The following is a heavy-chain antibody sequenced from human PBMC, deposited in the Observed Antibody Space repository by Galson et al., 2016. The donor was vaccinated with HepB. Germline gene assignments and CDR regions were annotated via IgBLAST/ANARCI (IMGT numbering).Heavy chain of an antibody. D-gene: IGHD2-15*01. V-gene: IGHV4-39*01. CDR3: ARQIVVVVAATRGVDWFDP. J-gene: IGHJ5*02. CDR1: GGSISSSNYY. CDR2: IYYSGST. Sequence: TLSLTCTVSGGSISSSNYYWGWIRQPPGKGLEWIGSIYYSGSTYYNPPLKSRVTMSVDTSKNQFSLKLNSVTAADTAVYYCARQIVVVVAATRGVDWFDPWGQGTLVTVSS.